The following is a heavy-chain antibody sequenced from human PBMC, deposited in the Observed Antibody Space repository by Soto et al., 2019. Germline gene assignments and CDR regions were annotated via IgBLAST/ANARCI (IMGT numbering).Heavy chain of an antibody. D-gene: IGHD3-16*01. V-gene: IGHV1-46*01. Sequence: QVRLVQSGAEVKKPGASVKISCETSGYTFTKFHLHWVRQAPGQGLEWMGRINPTGGTVNYAQHFQGRVTVTTETSTSTVHMELSSLRFEDTAVYYCATEGDPRLYAATVFDYWGQGTLLSVSS. CDR2: INPTGGTV. CDR1: GYTFTKFH. CDR3: ATEGDPRLYAATVFDY. J-gene: IGHJ4*02.